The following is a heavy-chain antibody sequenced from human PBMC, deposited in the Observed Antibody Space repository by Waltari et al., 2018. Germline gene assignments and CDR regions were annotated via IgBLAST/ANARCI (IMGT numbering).Heavy chain of an antibody. J-gene: IGHJ4*02. CDR1: GYTFSDYW. CDR2: IYPGHSGT. CDR3: SRGYFDSTGTLDH. Sequence: EVQLVQSGTEVKKPGESLKISCKGSGYTFSDYWTAWVRQMPGKGLEWIGVIYPGHSGTKYSPAFQGQVTISADKSISTTYLQWSSLKASDTAMYYCSRGYFDSTGTLDHWGQGTQVTVSS. V-gene: IGHV5-51*01. D-gene: IGHD3-22*01.